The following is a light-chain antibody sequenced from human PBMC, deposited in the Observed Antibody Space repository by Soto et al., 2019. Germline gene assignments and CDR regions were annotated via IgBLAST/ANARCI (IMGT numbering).Light chain of an antibody. Sequence: DIQMTQSPSTLSASVGDTVTVTCRASQSGRGWLAWYRQKPGEAPKLLIYDASALPRGIPSRFSGSGSGTKFPLTIASLQPDDFATYYCQQYEAISGTFGPGTKVDIK. J-gene: IGKJ1*01. V-gene: IGKV1-5*01. CDR2: DAS. CDR1: QSGRGW. CDR3: QQYEAISGT.